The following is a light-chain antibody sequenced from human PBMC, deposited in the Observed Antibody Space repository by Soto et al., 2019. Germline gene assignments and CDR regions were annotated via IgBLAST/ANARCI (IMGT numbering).Light chain of an antibody. J-gene: IGLJ1*01. Sequence: QSALTQPASVSGSPGQSITISCTGTSSDVGAYNYVSWYQQHPGKAPKLMIYDVSNRPSGVSNRFSGSKSDNTASLTISGLQGEDDGGYYCSSYTSSSTLDVFGTGTNLTVL. CDR2: DVS. V-gene: IGLV2-14*03. CDR1: SSDVGAYNY. CDR3: SSYTSSSTLDV.